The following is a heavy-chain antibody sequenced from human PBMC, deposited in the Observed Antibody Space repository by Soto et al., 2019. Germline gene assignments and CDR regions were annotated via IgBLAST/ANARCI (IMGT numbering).Heavy chain of an antibody. CDR3: ARDRAAGDSYYFDY. CDR1: GFTFSSYG. CDR2: IWYDGSNK. J-gene: IGHJ4*02. D-gene: IGHD4-17*01. V-gene: IGHV3-33*01. Sequence: QVQLVESGGGVVQPGRSLRLSCAASGFTFSSYGMHWVRQAPGKGLGWVAVIWYDGSNKYYADSVKGRFTISRDNSKNTLYLQMNSLRAEDTAVYYCARDRAAGDSYYFDYWGQGTLVTVSS.